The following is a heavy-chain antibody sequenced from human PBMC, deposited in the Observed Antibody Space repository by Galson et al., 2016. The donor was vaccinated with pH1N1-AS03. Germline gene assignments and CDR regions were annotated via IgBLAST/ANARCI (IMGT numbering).Heavy chain of an antibody. CDR2: ISANYGDT. CDR1: GYTFTTYC. Sequence: SVKVSCKASGYTFTTYCISWVRQAPGQGLEWMGWISANYGDTHFAHKFQERVTMTRDTSTATAYMELRNLRSDDTAVYYCVRESEFSGVVFFNYWGQGTLVTVSS. D-gene: IGHD3-3*01. V-gene: IGHV1-18*01. CDR3: VRESEFSGVVFFNY. J-gene: IGHJ4*02.